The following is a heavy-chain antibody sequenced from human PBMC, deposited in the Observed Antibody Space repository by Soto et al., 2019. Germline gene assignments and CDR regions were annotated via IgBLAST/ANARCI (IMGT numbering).Heavy chain of an antibody. D-gene: IGHD4-4*01. J-gene: IGHJ5*02. CDR2: IRPIFGTA. Sequence: QVQLVQSGAEVKKPGSSVKVSCKASGGTFSSYAISWVRQAPGQGLEWMGGIRPIFGTAHYAQKFQGRVTITADESTSTAYMERSSLRSEDTAVYYCAGRDYSNYEGWFDPWGQGTLVTVSS. CDR1: GGTFSSYA. V-gene: IGHV1-69*01. CDR3: AGRDYSNYEGWFDP.